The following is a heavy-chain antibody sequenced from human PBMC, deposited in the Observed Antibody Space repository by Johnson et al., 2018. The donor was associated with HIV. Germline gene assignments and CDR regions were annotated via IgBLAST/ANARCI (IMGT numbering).Heavy chain of an antibody. CDR2: ISADGHST. CDR1: GFTFSTSV. Sequence: VQLVESGGGVVQPGTSLRLSCVGTGFTFSTSVFHWVRRAPGKGLEWVSGISADGHSTYYADSVKGRFLFSRDNARNSLYLQMNSLRAEDTALYYCARVGPGHAFDIWGQGTMVTVSS. V-gene: IGHV3-30-3*01. CDR3: ARVGPGHAFDI. J-gene: IGHJ3*02.